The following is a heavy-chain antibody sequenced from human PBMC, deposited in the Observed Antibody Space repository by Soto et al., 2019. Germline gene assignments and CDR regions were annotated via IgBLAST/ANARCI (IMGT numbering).Heavy chain of an antibody. Sequence: QVQLVQSGAEVKKPGASVKVSCKASGYTFTSYGISWVRQAPGQGLEWMGWISAYSGNTNYAQKLQGRVTMTTDTSTSTAYMELRSLKSDDTALYYCARQYDILTGYYLEVGYWGQGTLVTVSS. D-gene: IGHD3-9*01. J-gene: IGHJ4*02. V-gene: IGHV1-18*01. CDR3: ARQYDILTGYYLEVGY. CDR1: GYTFTSYG. CDR2: ISAYSGNT.